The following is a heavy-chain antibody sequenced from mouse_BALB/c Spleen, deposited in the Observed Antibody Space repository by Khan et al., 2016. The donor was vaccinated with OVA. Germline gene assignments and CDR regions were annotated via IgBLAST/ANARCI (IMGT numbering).Heavy chain of an antibody. J-gene: IGHJ2*01. D-gene: IGHD1-1*01. V-gene: IGHV1S135*01. CDR2: IDPYNGGT. Sequence: VQLQQSGPELVKPGASVKVSCKASGYSFTDYNMFWVKQSHGKGLEWIGYIDPYNGGTSYTQKFRGKATLTVDKSSSTAFMHLSSLTSADSAVFYGARTDYYGSSYYFDYWGQGTTLTVSS. CDR1: GYSFTDYN. CDR3: ARTDYYGSSYYFDY.